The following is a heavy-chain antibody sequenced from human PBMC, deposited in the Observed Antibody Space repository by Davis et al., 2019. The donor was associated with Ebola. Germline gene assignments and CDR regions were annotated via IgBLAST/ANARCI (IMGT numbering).Heavy chain of an antibody. J-gene: IGHJ3*02. CDR3: ARDIAVAGTANPPFDI. Sequence: ASVKVSCKASGYTFTSYAMHWVRQAPGQRLEWMGWINAGNGNTKYSQKFQGRVTITRDTSASTAYMELSSLRSEDTAVYYCARDIAVAGTANPPFDIWGQGTMVTVSS. CDR1: GYTFTSYA. D-gene: IGHD6-19*01. V-gene: IGHV1-3*01. CDR2: INAGNGNT.